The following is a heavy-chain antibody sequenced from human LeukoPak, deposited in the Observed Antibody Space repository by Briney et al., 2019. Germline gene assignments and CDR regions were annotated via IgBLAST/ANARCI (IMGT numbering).Heavy chain of an antibody. CDR3: ARVYGDYVDY. CDR1: GGSIGSFY. Sequence: SETLSLTCTVSGGSIGSFYWSWIRQPPGKGLEWIGYIYNSGSTNYNPSLKSRVTISVDTSKNQFSLKLSSVTAADTAVYYCARVYGDYVDYWGQGTLVPGCS. V-gene: IGHV4-59*01. D-gene: IGHD4-17*01. J-gene: IGHJ4*02. CDR2: IYNSGST.